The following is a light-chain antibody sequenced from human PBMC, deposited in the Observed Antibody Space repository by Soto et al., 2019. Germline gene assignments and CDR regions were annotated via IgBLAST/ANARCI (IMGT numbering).Light chain of an antibody. CDR3: QQSLTIPYT. CDR1: QTLSTH. CDR2: AAS. Sequence: DIQMTQSPSSLSASVRDRVTITCRASQTLSTHLNWYQQKPGKAPKLLIYAASTLQCWVPSRCRGRGSETDFNLTINSLQPEDLATYYCQQSLTIPYTFGQGTKLEIK. V-gene: IGKV1-39*01. J-gene: IGKJ2*01.